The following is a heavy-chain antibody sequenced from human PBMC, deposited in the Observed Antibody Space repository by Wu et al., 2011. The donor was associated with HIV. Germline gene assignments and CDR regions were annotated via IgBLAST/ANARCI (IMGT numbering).Heavy chain of an antibody. Sequence: QVQLVQSGAEVKKSGSSVKVSCKASGGTFSNYAINWIRQAPGQGLEWMGGSVPIFNSPNFAQKVQGRVTLSTDEATTTAYMELKSLTSEDTAVYFCASPITYDRGGPLHFWDQGTLITVSP. CDR3: ASPITYDRGGPLHF. CDR1: GGTFSNYA. CDR2: SVPIFNSP. J-gene: IGHJ4*02. V-gene: IGHV1-69*05. D-gene: IGHD3-22*01.